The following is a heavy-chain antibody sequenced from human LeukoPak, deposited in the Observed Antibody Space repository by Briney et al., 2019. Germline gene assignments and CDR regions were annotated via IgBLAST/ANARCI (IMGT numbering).Heavy chain of an antibody. J-gene: IGHJ6*03. CDR2: ISGSGGST. V-gene: IGHV3-23*01. Sequence: GGSLRLSCAASGFTFRSYATNWVRQAPGKGLEWVSSISGSGGSTYYADSVKGRFTISRDNSKNTLYLQMNSLRADDTAVYYCARDHGMWDQLPSYYCYYYMDVWGKGTTVTVSS. D-gene: IGHD2-2*01. CDR1: GFTFRSYA. CDR3: ARDHGMWDQLPSYYCYYYMDV.